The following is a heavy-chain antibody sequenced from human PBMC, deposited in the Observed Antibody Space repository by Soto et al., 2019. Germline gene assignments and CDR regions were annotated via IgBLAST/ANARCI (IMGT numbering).Heavy chain of an antibody. J-gene: IGHJ6*03. Sequence: EVQLVESGGGLVQPGGSLRLSCAASGFTFSSYSMNWVRQAPGKGLEWVSYISSSSSTIYYADSVKGRFTISRDNAKNSLYLHMNSLRAEDTAVYYCARGGPYYYYMDVWGKGTTVTVSS. CDR1: GFTFSSYS. CDR2: ISSSSSTI. CDR3: ARGGPYYYYMDV. V-gene: IGHV3-48*01.